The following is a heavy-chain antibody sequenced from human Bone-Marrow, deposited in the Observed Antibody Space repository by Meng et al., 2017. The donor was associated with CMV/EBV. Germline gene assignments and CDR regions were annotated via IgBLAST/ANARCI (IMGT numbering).Heavy chain of an antibody. CDR1: GYSFTSYW. Sequence: GGSLRLSCKGSGYSFTSYWIGWVRQMPGKGLEWMGIIYPGDSDTRYSPSFQGQVTISADKSISTAYLQWSSLKASDTAMYYCARQGRTMVRGVIPQYGMDVWGQGPTVPVSS. V-gene: IGHV5-51*01. J-gene: IGHJ6*02. CDR2: IYPGDSDT. CDR3: ARQGRTMVRGVIPQYGMDV. D-gene: IGHD3-10*01.